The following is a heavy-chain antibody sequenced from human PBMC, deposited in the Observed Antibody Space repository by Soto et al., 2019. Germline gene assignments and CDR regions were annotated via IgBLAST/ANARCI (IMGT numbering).Heavy chain of an antibody. CDR2: IYPGDSDT. V-gene: IGHV5-51*01. CDR3: ARAPHYYDILSGYCNGWPLPDY. CDR1: GYSFTSYW. J-gene: IGHJ4*02. Sequence: GESLKISCKGSGYSFTSYWIGWVRQMPGKGLEWMGIIYPGDSDTRYSPSFQGQVTISADKSISTAYLQWSSLKASDTAMYYCARAPHYYDILSGYCNGWPLPDYWGQGTLVTVSS. D-gene: IGHD3-9*01.